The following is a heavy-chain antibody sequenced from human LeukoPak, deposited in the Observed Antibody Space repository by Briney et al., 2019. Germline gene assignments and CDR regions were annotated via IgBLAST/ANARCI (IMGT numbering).Heavy chain of an antibody. CDR1: GFTFSSYA. J-gene: IGHJ2*01. D-gene: IGHD3-9*01. Sequence: PGGSLRLSCAASGFTFSSYAMHWVRQAPGKGLEYVSAITSNGHSTYYANSVKGRFTISRDNSKNTLYLQMGSLRAEDMAVYYCARGPPTHYHIFGEYFDLWGRGTLVTVSS. V-gene: IGHV3-64*01. CDR3: ARGPPTHYHIFGEYFDL. CDR2: ITSNGHST.